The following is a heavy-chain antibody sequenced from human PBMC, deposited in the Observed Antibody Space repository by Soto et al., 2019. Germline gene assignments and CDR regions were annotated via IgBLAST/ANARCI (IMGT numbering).Heavy chain of an antibody. CDR2: ISYDGSNK. V-gene: IGHV3-30-3*01. CDR3: ASVPSYGAGVGAFDI. D-gene: IGHD5-18*01. CDR1: GFTFSSYA. J-gene: IGHJ3*02. Sequence: PGGSLRLSCAASGFTFSSYAMHWVRQAPGKGLEWVAVISYDGSNKYYADSVKGRFTISRDNSKNTLYLQMNSLRAEDTAVYYFASVPSYGAGVGAFDIWGQGTMVTVS.